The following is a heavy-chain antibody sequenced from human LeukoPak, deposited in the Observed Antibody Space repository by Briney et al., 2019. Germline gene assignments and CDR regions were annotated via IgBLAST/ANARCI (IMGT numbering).Heavy chain of an antibody. V-gene: IGHV3-74*01. Sequence: GGSLRLSCAALGFTFSTYWTHWVRQAPGKGLVWVSRSNSDGSTTTYADSVKGRFTISRDNSKNTLYLQMSCLRTEDTTVYYCAKDIGSSIPYYFDYWGQGTLVTVSS. CDR3: AKDIGSSIPYYFDY. D-gene: IGHD2-2*02. J-gene: IGHJ4*02. CDR2: SNSDGSTT. CDR1: GFTFSTYW.